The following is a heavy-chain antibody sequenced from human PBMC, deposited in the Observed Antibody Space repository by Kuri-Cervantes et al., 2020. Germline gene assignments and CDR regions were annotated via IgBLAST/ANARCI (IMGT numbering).Heavy chain of an antibody. Sequence: SVKVSCKTSGYTFTSYCMHWVRQAPGQGLEWMGGIIPIFGTANYAQKFQGRVTITTDESTSTAYMELSSLRSEDTAVYYCARSHSGYGSPPYYYYYYMDVWGKGTTVTVSS. CDR1: GYTFTSYC. V-gene: IGHV1-69*05. D-gene: IGHD5-12*01. CDR3: ARSHSGYGSPPYYYYYYMDV. J-gene: IGHJ6*03. CDR2: IIPIFGTA.